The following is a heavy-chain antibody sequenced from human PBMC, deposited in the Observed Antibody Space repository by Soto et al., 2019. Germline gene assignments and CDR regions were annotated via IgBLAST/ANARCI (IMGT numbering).Heavy chain of an antibody. CDR2: NIPIFGTT. D-gene: IGHD3-10*01. J-gene: IGHJ4*02. CDR1: GGTFISHA. V-gene: IGHV1-69*06. CDR3: ARESGNYFDD. Sequence: QVQLVQSGAEVKKPGSSLKVSCKASGGTFISHAISWLRQAPGQGLEWVGGNIPIFGTTNYAQKFQGRVTLTADKSTSTVYMELSSLRSDDTAVYYCARESGNYFDDWGQGTLVTVSS.